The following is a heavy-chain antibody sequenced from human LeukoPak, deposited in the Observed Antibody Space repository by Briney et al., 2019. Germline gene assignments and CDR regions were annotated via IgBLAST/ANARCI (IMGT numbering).Heavy chain of an antibody. J-gene: IGHJ4*02. D-gene: IGHD3-22*01. V-gene: IGHV4-34*01. CDR2: INHSGST. Sequence: KPSETLSLTCAVYGGSFSGYYWSWIRQPPGKGLEWIGEINHSGSTNYNPSLKSRVTISVDTSKNQFSLKLSSVTAADTTVYYWARDRGYYYDSSGYLDYWGQGTLVTVSS. CDR3: ARDRGYYYDSSGYLDY. CDR1: GGSFSGYY.